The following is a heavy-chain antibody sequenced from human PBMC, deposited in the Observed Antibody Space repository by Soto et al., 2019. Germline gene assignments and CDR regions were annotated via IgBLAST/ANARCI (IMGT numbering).Heavy chain of an antibody. CDR2: INHSGST. CDR3: ARASYGDYDY. J-gene: IGHJ4*02. CDR1: GGSFSGYY. Sequence: SETLSLTCAVYGGSFSGYYWSWIRQPPGKGLEWIGEINHSGSTNYNPSLKSRVTISVDTSKNQFSLKLSSVTAADTAVYYCARASYGDYDYWGQGTLVTVSS. D-gene: IGHD4-17*01. V-gene: IGHV4-34*01.